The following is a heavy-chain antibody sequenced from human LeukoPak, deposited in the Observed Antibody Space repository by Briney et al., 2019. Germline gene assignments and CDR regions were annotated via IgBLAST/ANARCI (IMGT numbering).Heavy chain of an antibody. CDR3: ARPMDFDWLLSFDY. CDR2: ISGSGGST. V-gene: IGHV3-23*01. J-gene: IGHJ4*02. Sequence: GGSLRLSCAASGFTFSSYAMSWVRQAPGKGLELVSAISGSGGSTYYADSVKGRFTISRDNSKNTVYLQMNSLRAEDTAVYYCARPMDFDWLLSFDYWGQGTLVTVSS. CDR1: GFTFSSYA. D-gene: IGHD3-9*01.